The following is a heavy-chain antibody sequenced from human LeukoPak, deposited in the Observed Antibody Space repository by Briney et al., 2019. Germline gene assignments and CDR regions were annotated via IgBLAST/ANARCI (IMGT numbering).Heavy chain of an antibody. V-gene: IGHV3-66*04. CDR2: IYSGGTT. CDR1: GLTVSSNC. D-gene: IGHD3-22*01. Sequence: GGSLRLSCAASGLTVSSNCMSWVRQAPGKGLEWVSFIYSGGTTYYADSVKGRFTISRDNSKNTLYLQMNSLRAEDTAVYYCARHYYYDSSGSVDYWGQGTLVTVSS. J-gene: IGHJ4*02. CDR3: ARHYYYDSSGSVDY.